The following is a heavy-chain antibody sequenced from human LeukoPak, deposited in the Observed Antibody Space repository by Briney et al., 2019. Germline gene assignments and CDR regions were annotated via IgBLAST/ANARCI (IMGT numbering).Heavy chain of an antibody. CDR3: AKEGGDSSGYQYYYYYCMDV. CDR2: ISGSGGST. D-gene: IGHD3-22*01. J-gene: IGHJ6*03. V-gene: IGHV3-23*01. Sequence: GGSLRLSCAASGFTFSSYGMSWVRQAPGKGLEWVSAISGSGGSTYYADSVKGWFTFSRDNSKNTLYLQMNSLRAEDTAVYYCAKEGGDSSGYQYYYYYCMDVWGKGTTVTISS. CDR1: GFTFSSYG.